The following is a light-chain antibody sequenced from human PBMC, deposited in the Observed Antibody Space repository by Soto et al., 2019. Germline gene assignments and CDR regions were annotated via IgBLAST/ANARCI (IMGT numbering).Light chain of an antibody. V-gene: IGKV1-39*01. CDR2: ATS. J-gene: IGKJ1*01. CDR1: QSISSY. CDR3: QQTYTTPWT. Sequence: DIQMTQSPSSLSASVGDRVTITCRASQSISSYLNWYQQKPGKAPKLLIYATSSLQSGVPSRFSGRGSGTDFTLTISSLQPEDSATYSCQQTYTTPWTFGQGTKVEIK.